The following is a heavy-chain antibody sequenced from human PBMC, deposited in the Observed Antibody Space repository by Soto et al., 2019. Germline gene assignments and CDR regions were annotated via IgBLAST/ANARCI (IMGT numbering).Heavy chain of an antibody. D-gene: IGHD2-15*01. V-gene: IGHV1-18*04. CDR3: ARARALGYCSGGSCYSGY. J-gene: IGHJ4*02. Sequence: ASVKVSCKASGYTFTSYGISWVRQAPGQGLEWMGWISAYNGNTNYAQKLQGRVTMTTGTSTSTAYMELRSLRSDDTAVYYCARARALGYCSGGSCYSGYWGQGTRVTVSS. CDR2: ISAYNGNT. CDR1: GYTFTSYG.